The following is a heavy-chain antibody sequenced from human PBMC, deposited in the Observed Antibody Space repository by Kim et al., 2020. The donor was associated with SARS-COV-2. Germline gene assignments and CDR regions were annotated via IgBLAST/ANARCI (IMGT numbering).Heavy chain of an antibody. D-gene: IGHD2-21*02. V-gene: IGHV1-69*13. CDR2: IIPIFGTA. J-gene: IGHJ6*02. Sequence: SVKVSCKASGGTFSSYAISWVRQALGQGLEWMGGIIPIFGTANYAQKFQGRVTITADESTSTAYMELSSLRSEDTAVYYCARDQGYCGGDCPTNYYYYGMDVWGQGTTVTVSS. CDR3: ARDQGYCGGDCPTNYYYYGMDV. CDR1: GGTFSSYA.